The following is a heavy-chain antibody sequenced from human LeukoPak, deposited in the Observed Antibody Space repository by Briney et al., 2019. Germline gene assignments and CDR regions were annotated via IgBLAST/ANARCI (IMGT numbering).Heavy chain of an antibody. CDR1: GGTFSSYA. CDR2: ISAYNGNT. Sequence: ASVKVSCKASGGTFSSYAISWVQQAPGQGLEWMGWISAYNGNTNYAQKLQGRVTMTTDTSTSTAYMELRSLRSDDTAVYYCARDSITIFGVVIQNYYMDVWGKGATVTVSS. CDR3: ARDSITIFGVVIQNYYMDV. D-gene: IGHD3-3*01. V-gene: IGHV1-18*01. J-gene: IGHJ6*03.